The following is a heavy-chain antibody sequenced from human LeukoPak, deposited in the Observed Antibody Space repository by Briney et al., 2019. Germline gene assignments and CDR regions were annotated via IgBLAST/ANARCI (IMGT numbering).Heavy chain of an antibody. CDR2: IYSGGST. Sequence: PGGSLRLSCAASGFTVSSNYMSWDRQAPGKGLEWVSVIYSGGSTYYADSVKGRFTISRDNSKNTLYLQMNSLRAEDTAVYYCAREPVLGYCSGGSCYPQNYYMDVWGKGTTVTVSS. CDR3: AREPVLGYCSGGSCYPQNYYMDV. V-gene: IGHV3-53*01. J-gene: IGHJ6*03. D-gene: IGHD2-15*01. CDR1: GFTVSSNY.